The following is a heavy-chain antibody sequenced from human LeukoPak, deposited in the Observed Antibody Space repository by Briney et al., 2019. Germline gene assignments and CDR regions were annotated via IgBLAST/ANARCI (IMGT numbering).Heavy chain of an antibody. CDR2: ISFDGSKK. J-gene: IGHJ4*02. Sequence: PGGSLRLSCAASGFTFGSYGIHWVRQAPGKGREWVSLISFDGSKKYYADSVKGRFTISRDNSKNILYLHMNSLRPDDTAVYYCARTKQSYSFDYWGQGTLVTVSS. V-gene: IGHV3-30*03. CDR3: ARTKQSYSFDY. D-gene: IGHD2-21*01. CDR1: GFTFGSYG.